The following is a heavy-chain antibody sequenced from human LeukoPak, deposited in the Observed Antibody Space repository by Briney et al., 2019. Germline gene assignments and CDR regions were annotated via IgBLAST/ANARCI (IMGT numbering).Heavy chain of an antibody. CDR1: GGSISSYY. Sequence: SETLSLTCTVSGGSISSYYWSWIRQPAGKGLEWIGRIYTSGSTNYNPSLKGRVTMSVDTSKNQFSLKLSSVTAADTAVYYCARDGYYYDFSGHRPFDYWGQGTLVTVSS. J-gene: IGHJ4*02. CDR2: IYTSGST. CDR3: ARDGYYYDFSGHRPFDY. D-gene: IGHD3-22*01. V-gene: IGHV4-4*07.